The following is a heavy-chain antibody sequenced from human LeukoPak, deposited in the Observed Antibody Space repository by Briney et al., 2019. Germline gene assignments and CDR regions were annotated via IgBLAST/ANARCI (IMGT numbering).Heavy chain of an antibody. CDR1: GFTFSTYN. V-gene: IGHV3-48*02. Sequence: GGSPRLSCAASGFTFSTYNMNWVRQAPGKGLEWVSYISSSSSTIYYADSVKGRFTVSRDNAKNSLYLQMNSLRDEDTAVYYCARDGIVGVTGFGSYWGQGTLVTVSS. CDR2: ISSSSSTI. J-gene: IGHJ4*02. D-gene: IGHD1-26*01. CDR3: ARDGIVGVTGFGSY.